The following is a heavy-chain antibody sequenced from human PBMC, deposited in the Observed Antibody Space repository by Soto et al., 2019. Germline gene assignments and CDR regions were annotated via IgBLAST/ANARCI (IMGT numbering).Heavy chain of an antibody. Sequence: HGESLKISCRGSGYDFNTNWIAWVRQMPGKGLEWMGIIYPGDSDARYSPSFAGQVTISVDKSITTAYLHWSSLEASDSAVYYCARQGDMAATPADAFDIWGQGALVTVSS. CDR3: ARQGDMAATPADAFDI. D-gene: IGHD6-19*01. CDR2: IYPGDSDA. J-gene: IGHJ3*02. V-gene: IGHV5-51*01. CDR1: GYDFNTNW.